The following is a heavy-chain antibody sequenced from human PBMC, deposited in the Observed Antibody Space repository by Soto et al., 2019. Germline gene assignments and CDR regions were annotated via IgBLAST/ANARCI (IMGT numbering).Heavy chain of an antibody. CDR3: ASLYCSSTSCYDFRDY. CDR1: GGSISSSSYY. J-gene: IGHJ4*02. D-gene: IGHD2-2*01. V-gene: IGHV4-39*01. CDR2: IYYSGST. Sequence: QLQLQESGPGLVKPSETLSLTCTVSGGSISSSSYYWGWIRQPPGKGLEWIGSIYYSGSTYYNPSLKSRVTISVDTSKNQFSLKLSSVTAADTAVYYCASLYCSSTSCYDFRDYWGQGTLVIVSS.